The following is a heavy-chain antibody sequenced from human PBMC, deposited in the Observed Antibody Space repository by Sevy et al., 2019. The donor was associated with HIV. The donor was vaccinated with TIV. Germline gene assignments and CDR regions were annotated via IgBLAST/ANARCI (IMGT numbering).Heavy chain of an antibody. CDR2: IYHSGST. CDR3: ARTIAAAALGWFDP. Sequence: SETLSLTCAVSGGSISSGGNSWSWIRQPPGKGLEWIGYIYHSGSTYYNPSLKSRVTISVDMFRNQFSLKLSSVTAADTAVYYCARTIAAAALGWFDPWGQGTLVTVSS. D-gene: IGHD6-13*01. CDR1: GGSISSGGNS. V-gene: IGHV4-30-2*01. J-gene: IGHJ5*02.